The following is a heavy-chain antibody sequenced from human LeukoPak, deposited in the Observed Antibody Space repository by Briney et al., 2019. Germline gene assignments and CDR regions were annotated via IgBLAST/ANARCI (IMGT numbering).Heavy chain of an antibody. J-gene: IGHJ4*02. CDR3: AKGIVPAQTPTNAFDY. Sequence: GGSLRLSCAASGFTFSSYAMSWVRQAPGKGLEWVSAISGSGGTTYYADSVKGRFTISRDNSKNTLYLQMNSLRAEDTAVYYCAKGIVPAQTPTNAFDYWGQGTLVTVSS. CDR1: GFTFSSYA. D-gene: IGHD2-2*01. CDR2: ISGSGGTT. V-gene: IGHV3-23*01.